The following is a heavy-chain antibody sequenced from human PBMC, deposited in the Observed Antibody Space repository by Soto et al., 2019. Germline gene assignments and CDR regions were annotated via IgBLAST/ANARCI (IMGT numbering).Heavy chain of an antibody. V-gene: IGHV3-30-3*01. CDR3: ARAPDQGWVYFDY. J-gene: IGHJ4*02. CDR1: GFTFSSYA. D-gene: IGHD2-2*01. Sequence: QVQLVESGGGVVQPGRSLRLSCAASGFTFSSYAMHWVRQAPGKGLEWVAVISYDGSNKYYADSVKGRFTISRDNSKNTLDLQMNSLRAEDTAVYYWARAPDQGWVYFDYWGQGTLVTVSS. CDR2: ISYDGSNK.